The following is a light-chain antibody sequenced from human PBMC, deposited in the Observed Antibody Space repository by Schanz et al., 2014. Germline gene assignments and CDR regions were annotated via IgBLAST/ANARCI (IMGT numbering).Light chain of an antibody. V-gene: IGLV2-11*01. CDR1: SSDVGGYNY. J-gene: IGLJ3*02. CDR2: DVS. Sequence: QSALTQPASVSGSPGQSVTISCTGTSSDVGGYNYVSWYQQHPGKAPKFMIYDVSTRPSGVPDRFSGSKSGNTASLTISGLQAEDEADYYCCSYAGSYTWVFGGGTKLTVL. CDR3: CSYAGSYTWV.